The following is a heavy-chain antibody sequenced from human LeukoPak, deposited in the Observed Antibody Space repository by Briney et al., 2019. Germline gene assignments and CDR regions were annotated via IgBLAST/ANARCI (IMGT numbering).Heavy chain of an antibody. CDR1: GFTFSNYG. V-gene: IGHV3-23*01. Sequence: GGSLRLSCAASGFTFSNYGMSWVRQAPGKGLEWVSGISYDSGTTNYADSVKGRFTISRDNAENTLYLQMNSLKTEDTAVYYCTRGDYYDSGGYYFLFDYWGQGTLVAVSS. CDR3: TRGDYYDSGGYYFLFDY. J-gene: IGHJ4*02. CDR2: ISYDSGTT. D-gene: IGHD3-22*01.